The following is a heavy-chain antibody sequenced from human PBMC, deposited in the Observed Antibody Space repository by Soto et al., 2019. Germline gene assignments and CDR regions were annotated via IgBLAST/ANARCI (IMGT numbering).Heavy chain of an antibody. V-gene: IGHV3-7*01. D-gene: IGHD4-17*01. CDR3: ARDTYGDYGQVLDY. Sequence: GSLRLSCAASGFTFSRHWMTWVRQAPGKGLEWVANIKEDGSQKYYVDSVKGRFTISRDNAKNSVYLQMNSLRAEDTAVYYCARDTYGDYGQVLDYWGQGTLVPSPQ. CDR2: IKEDGSQK. J-gene: IGHJ4*02. CDR1: GFTFSRHW.